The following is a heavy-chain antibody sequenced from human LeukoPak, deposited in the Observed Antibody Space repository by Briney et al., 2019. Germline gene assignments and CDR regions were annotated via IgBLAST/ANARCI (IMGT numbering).Heavy chain of an antibody. V-gene: IGHV4-38-2*02. CDR1: GYSISSGYY. Sequence: SETLSLTCTVSGYSISSGYYWGWIRPPPGKGLEWIGSIYHSGSTYYNPSLKSRVTISVDTSKNQFSLKLSSVTAADTAVYYCARPRSSSAYYYYYMDVWGKGTTVTVSS. D-gene: IGHD6-19*01. J-gene: IGHJ6*03. CDR2: IYHSGST. CDR3: ARPRSSSAYYYYYMDV.